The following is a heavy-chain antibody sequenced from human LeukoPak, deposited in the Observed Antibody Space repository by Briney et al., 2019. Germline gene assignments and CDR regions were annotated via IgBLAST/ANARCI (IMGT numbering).Heavy chain of an antibody. CDR1: GFTFSSYS. D-gene: IGHD1-26*01. CDR3: ARGQGKVGATPRRPFDY. V-gene: IGHV3-48*01. J-gene: IGHJ4*02. CDR2: ISSSSSTI. Sequence: PGGTLRLSCAASGFTFSSYSMNWVRQAPGKGLEWVSYISSSSSTIYYADSVKGRLTISRDNAKNSLYLQMNSLRAEDTAVYYCARGQGKVGATPRRPFDYWGQGTLVTVSS.